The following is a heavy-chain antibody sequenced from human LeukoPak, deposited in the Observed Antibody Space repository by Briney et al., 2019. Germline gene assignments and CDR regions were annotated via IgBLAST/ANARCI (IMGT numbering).Heavy chain of an antibody. CDR3: ARGPRITVVRGGQWYCYMDV. CDR1: GGSISSYH. Sequence: PSETLSLTCTVSGGSISSYHWNWIRQPPGKGLEWIGYIYYSGSTNYNPSLKSRLTISVDTSKNQFSLKLSSVTAEDTAVYYCARGPRITVVRGGQWYCYMDVWGKGTTVTISS. J-gene: IGHJ6*03. D-gene: IGHD3-10*01. CDR2: IYYSGST. V-gene: IGHV4-59*01.